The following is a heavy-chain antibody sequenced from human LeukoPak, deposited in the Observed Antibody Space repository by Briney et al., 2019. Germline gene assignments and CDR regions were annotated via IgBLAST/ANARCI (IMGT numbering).Heavy chain of an antibody. CDR1: GFTFSSYS. V-gene: IGHV3-21*01. Sequence: PGGSLRLSCAASGFTFSSYSMNWVRQAPGKGLEWVSSISSSSSYIYYADSVKGRFTISRDNAKNSLYLQMNSLRAEDTAVYYCLVVVVAATPRHRPSYFDYWGQGTLVTVSS. CDR3: LVVVVAATPRHRPSYFDY. D-gene: IGHD2-15*01. CDR2: ISSSSSYI. J-gene: IGHJ4*02.